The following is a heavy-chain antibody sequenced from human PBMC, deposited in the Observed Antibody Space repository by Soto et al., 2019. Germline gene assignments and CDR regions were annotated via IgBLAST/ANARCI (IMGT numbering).Heavy chain of an antibody. V-gene: IGHV4-59*01. CDR3: ARNDHGGNPFFAN. J-gene: IGHJ4*02. CDR1: GGSISNYY. Sequence: PSETLSLTCTVSGGSISNYYWSWIRQPPGKGLEWIGYIYYSGRTNYNPSLKSRLTMSVDTSKNQVSLKLNSVTAADTAVYYCARNDHGGNPFFANWGQGTLGTVSS. D-gene: IGHD4-17*01. CDR2: IYYSGRT.